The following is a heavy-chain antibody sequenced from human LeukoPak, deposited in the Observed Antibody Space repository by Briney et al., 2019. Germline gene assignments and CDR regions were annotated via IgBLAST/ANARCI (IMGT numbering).Heavy chain of an antibody. J-gene: IGHJ4*02. V-gene: IGHV1-18*01. CDR3: ARDLGTGTTRGLLDY. CDR2: ISAYNGNT. D-gene: IGHD1-1*01. Sequence: ASVKVSCKASGYTFTSYGISWVRQAPGQGLEWMGWISAYNGNTNYAQKLQGRVTMTTDTSTSTAYMELRSLRSDDTAVYYCARDLGTGTTRGLLDYWGQGTLVTASS. CDR1: GYTFTSYG.